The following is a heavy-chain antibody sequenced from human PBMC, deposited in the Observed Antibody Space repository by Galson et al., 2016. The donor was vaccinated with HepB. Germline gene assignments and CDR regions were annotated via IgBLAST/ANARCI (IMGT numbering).Heavy chain of an antibody. J-gene: IGHJ4*02. CDR1: GYSFTSYW. Sequence: QSGAEVKKPGESLRISCKGSGYSFTSYWISWVRQMPGKGPEWMGRIDPSDSYTNYSPSFQGHVTISADKSMSTTYLQWSSLKASDTAMYYCARHRYYYDSSGYYYALGYWGQGTLVTVSS. D-gene: IGHD3-22*01. V-gene: IGHV5-10-1*01. CDR3: ARHRYYYDSSGYYYALGY. CDR2: IDPSDSYT.